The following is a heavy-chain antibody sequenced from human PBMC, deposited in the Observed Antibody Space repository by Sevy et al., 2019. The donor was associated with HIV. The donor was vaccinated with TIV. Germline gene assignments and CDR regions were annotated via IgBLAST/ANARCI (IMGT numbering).Heavy chain of an antibody. CDR3: ASRAAAGTERNYYYGMDV. CDR1: GGSISSSSYY. Sequence: SESLSLTCTVSGGSISSSSYYWGWIRQPPGKGLEWIGSIYYSGSTYYNPSLKSRVTISVDTSKNQFSLKLSSVTAADTAVHYCASRAAAGTERNYYYGMDVWGQGTTVTVSS. V-gene: IGHV4-39*01. D-gene: IGHD6-13*01. J-gene: IGHJ6*02. CDR2: IYYSGST.